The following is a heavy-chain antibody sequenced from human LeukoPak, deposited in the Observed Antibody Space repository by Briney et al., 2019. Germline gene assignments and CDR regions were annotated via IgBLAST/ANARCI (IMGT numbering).Heavy chain of an antibody. Sequence: KPGGSLRLSCAASGFTFSSYSMTWVRQAPGKGLEWVSSISRSSSYVYYADSVKGRFTISRDNAKNSLYLQMNSLRAEDTAVYYCAKSSSWYEVIGYWGQGTLVTVSS. CDR1: GFTFSSYS. CDR2: ISRSSSYV. D-gene: IGHD6-13*01. J-gene: IGHJ4*02. CDR3: AKSSSWYEVIGY. V-gene: IGHV3-21*01.